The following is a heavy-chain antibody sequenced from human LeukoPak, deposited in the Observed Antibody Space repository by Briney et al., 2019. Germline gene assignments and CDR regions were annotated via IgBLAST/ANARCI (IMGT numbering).Heavy chain of an antibody. CDR2: IYPSSGEI. Sequence: EASVKVSFKASGYTFTGHYMHWVRPAPGQGLAWMGWIYPSSGEIDYSQIFEGRVTMTRDTSISTAYMELSRLRSDDTAVYYCARAAIAVAGDYHYHYMDVWGKGTTVTVSS. D-gene: IGHD6-19*01. J-gene: IGHJ6*03. CDR1: GYTFTGHY. CDR3: ARAAIAVAGDYHYHYMDV. V-gene: IGHV1-2*02.